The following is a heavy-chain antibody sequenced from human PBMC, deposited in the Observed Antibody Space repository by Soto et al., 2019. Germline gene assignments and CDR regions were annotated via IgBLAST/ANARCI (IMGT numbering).Heavy chain of an antibody. CDR3: ARDKITGLFDY. D-gene: IGHD2-8*02. J-gene: IGHJ4*02. CDR1: GGSFSGDY. Sequence: SETLSLTCAVYGGSFSGDYWTWIRQPPGTGLEWIGEINHSGSTNYNLSLKSRVTISVDTSKNQFSLKLTSVTAADTAVYYCARDKITGLFDYWGQGTLVTVSS. V-gene: IGHV4-34*01. CDR2: INHSGST.